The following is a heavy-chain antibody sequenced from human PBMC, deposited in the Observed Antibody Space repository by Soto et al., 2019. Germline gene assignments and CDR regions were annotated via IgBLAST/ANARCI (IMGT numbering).Heavy chain of an antibody. Sequence: EVQLVESGGGLVQPGRSLRLSWAASGFTFDDYAMHWVLQAPGKGLEWVSGISWNSGSIGYADSVKGRFTISRDNAKNSLDMQKNSLRAEDTAVYYCAKGQQPKGGYMDVWGKGTTVTVSS. J-gene: IGHJ6*03. CDR3: AKGQQPKGGYMDV. CDR1: GFTFDDYA. D-gene: IGHD6-13*01. CDR2: ISWNSGSI. V-gene: IGHV3-9*01.